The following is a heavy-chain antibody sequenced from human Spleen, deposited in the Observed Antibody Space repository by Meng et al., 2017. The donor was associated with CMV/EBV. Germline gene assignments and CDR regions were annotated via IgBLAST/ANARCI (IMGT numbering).Heavy chain of an antibody. CDR2: FNQSVST. V-gene: IGHV4-39*01. Sequence: GGSIRISRHPGGALRQPPGKCLEWIERFNQSVSTYHTPSLKSRVTLSVDTSNNQFSLKPSSVSAADTAVYYCAIHEELGSSWYGYWGQGTLVTVSS. CDR1: GGSIRISRHP. CDR3: AIHEELGSSWYGY. D-gene: IGHD6-13*01. J-gene: IGHJ4*02.